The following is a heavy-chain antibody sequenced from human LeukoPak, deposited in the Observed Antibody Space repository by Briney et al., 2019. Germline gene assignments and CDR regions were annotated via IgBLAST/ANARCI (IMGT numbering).Heavy chain of an antibody. CDR1: GFDVSHHY. CDR3: AGRGSGSYFDY. V-gene: IGHV3-53*01. J-gene: IGHJ4*02. D-gene: IGHD3-10*01. Sequence: GGSLRLSCAASGFDVSHHYLNWVRQAPGKGLEWVSMIQSAGNSYYADSVKGRFTISRDDTKNTLYLQMNSLRAEDTAVYYCAGRGSGSYFDYWGQGTLVTVSS. CDR2: IQSAGNS.